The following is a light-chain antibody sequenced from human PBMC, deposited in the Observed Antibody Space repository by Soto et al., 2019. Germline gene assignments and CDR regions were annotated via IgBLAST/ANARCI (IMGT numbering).Light chain of an antibody. Sequence: EIVFTHSSATLSSLPGDSGTLSFRASQAVNTRWAWYQHKPGQAPRLLIYLTSNRAAGIPARFSGSGSETDFTLTISDVEPEDFAVYYCQQRSNWITFGQGTRLEIK. CDR3: QQRSNWIT. CDR1: QAVNTR. CDR2: LTS. J-gene: IGKJ5*01. V-gene: IGKV3D-11*01.